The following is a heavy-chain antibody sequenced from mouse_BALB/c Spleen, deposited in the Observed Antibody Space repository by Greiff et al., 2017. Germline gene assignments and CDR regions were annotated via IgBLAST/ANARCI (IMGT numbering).Heavy chain of an antibody. CDR1: GFTFSSFG. CDR2: ISSGSSTI. CDR3: ARSGNYKMDY. V-gene: IGHV5-17*02. Sequence: EVQLVESGGGLVQPGGSRKLSCAASGFTFSSFGMHWVRQAPEKGLEWVAYISSGSSTIYYADTVKGRFTISRDNPKNTLFLQMTSLRSEDTAMYYCARSGNYKMDYWGQGTSVTVSS. D-gene: IGHD2-1*01. J-gene: IGHJ4*01.